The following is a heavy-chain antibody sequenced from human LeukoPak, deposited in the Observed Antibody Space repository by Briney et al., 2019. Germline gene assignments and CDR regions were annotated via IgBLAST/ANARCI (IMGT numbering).Heavy chain of an antibody. D-gene: IGHD3-3*01. J-gene: IGHJ4*02. CDR1: GYTFTSYD. Sequence: ASVKVSCKASGYTFTSYDINWVRQATGQGLEWMGWMNPNSGNTGYAQKFQGRVTITRNTSISTAYMELSSLRSEDTAVYYCARPSVGYDFWSGYSYYFDYWGQGTLVTVSS. CDR2: MNPNSGNT. V-gene: IGHV1-8*03. CDR3: ARPSVGYDFWSGYSYYFDY.